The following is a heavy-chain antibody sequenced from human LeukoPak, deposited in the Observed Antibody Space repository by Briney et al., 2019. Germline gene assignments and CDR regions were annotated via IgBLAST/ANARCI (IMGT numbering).Heavy chain of an antibody. CDR2: IYYSGST. Sequence: TSETLSLTCTVSGGSISSSGYYWGWIRQPPGKGLEWIGSIYYSGSTYYNPSLKSRVTISVDTSKNQFSLQLSSVTAADTAVYYCARQPYAYSSLDYWGQGTLVTVSS. CDR1: GGSISSSGYY. J-gene: IGHJ4*02. V-gene: IGHV4-39*01. D-gene: IGHD5-18*01. CDR3: ARQPYAYSSLDY.